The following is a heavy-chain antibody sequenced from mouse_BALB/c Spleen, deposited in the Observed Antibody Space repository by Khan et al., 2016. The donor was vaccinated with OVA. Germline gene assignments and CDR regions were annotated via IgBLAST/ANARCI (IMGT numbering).Heavy chain of an antibody. CDR1: GYTFINYW. CDR2: INPSTGYT. D-gene: IGHD1-1*01. CDR3: ARRGLRWDFDY. V-gene: IGHV1-7*01. J-gene: IGHJ2*01. Sequence: QVQLQQPGAELAKPGASVKMSCKASGYTFINYWILWVKQRPGQGLEWIGYINPSTGYTEYNQNSKDKATLTADKSSSTAYMQLSSLTSEDSAVYYCARRGLRWDFDYWGQGTTLTVSS.